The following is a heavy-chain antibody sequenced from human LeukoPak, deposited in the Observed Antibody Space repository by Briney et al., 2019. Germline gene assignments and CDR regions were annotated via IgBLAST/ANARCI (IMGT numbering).Heavy chain of an antibody. CDR3: ARGGQWLVLWFDP. V-gene: IGHV4-34*01. D-gene: IGHD6-19*01. J-gene: IGHJ5*02. Sequence: SETLSLTCAVYGGSFSGYYWSWIRQPPGKGLEWIGEINHSGSTNYNPSLKSRATISVDTSKNQFSLKLSSVTAADTAVYYCARGGQWLVLWFDPWGQGTLVTVSS. CDR1: GGSFSGYY. CDR2: INHSGST.